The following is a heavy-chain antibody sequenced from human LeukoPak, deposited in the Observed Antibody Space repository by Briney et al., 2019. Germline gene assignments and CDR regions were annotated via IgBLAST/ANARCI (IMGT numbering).Heavy chain of an antibody. J-gene: IGHJ4*02. Sequence: PGGSLRLSCAASGFTFSSYWMHWVRQAPGKGLEWVSAISGSGGSTYYADSVKGRFTISRDNSKNTLYLQMNSLRAEDTAVYYCAKAGDYVPYFDYWGQGTLVTVSS. CDR2: ISGSGGST. CDR1: GFTFSSYW. V-gene: IGHV3-23*01. CDR3: AKAGDYVPYFDY. D-gene: IGHD4-17*01.